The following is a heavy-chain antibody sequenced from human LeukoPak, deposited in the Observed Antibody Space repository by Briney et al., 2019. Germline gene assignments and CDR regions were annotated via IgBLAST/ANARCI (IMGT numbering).Heavy chain of an antibody. V-gene: IGHV1-18*01. Sequence: ASVKVSCKTSGYTFTNYGLSWVRQAPGQGLEWMGWISTYNGNSEYPQKLQGRVTLTIDTSTTTGYMELRSLRSDDTAVYYCARVLGYCGRDCYPLDYWGQGTLVTVSS. CDR2: ISTYNGNS. D-gene: IGHD2-21*02. J-gene: IGHJ4*02. CDR3: ARVLGYCGRDCYPLDY. CDR1: GYTFTNYG.